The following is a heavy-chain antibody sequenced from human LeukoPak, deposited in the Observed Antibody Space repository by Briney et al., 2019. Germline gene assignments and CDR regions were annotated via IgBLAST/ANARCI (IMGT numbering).Heavy chain of an antibody. J-gene: IGHJ5*02. CDR3: AREGWHARFDP. Sequence: SETLSLTCAVYGGSFSGYYWSWIRQPPGKGLEWIGEINHSGSTNYDPSLKSRVTISVDTSKNQFSLKLSSVTAADTAVYYCAREGWHARFDPWGQGTLVTVSS. CDR1: GGSFSGYY. V-gene: IGHV4-34*01. CDR2: INHSGST. D-gene: IGHD2-15*01.